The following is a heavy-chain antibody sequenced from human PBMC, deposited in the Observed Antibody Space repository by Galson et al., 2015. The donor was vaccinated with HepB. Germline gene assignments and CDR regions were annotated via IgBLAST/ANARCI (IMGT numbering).Heavy chain of an antibody. Sequence: SLRLSSPASGFTYDDYIMHWVRQAPGKGLEWVSLISWDGGSTYYADSVKGRFTISRDNSKNSLYLQMNSLRTEDTALYYCAKDERGWGSATGVFDYWGQGTLVTVSS. D-gene: IGHD7-27*01. J-gene: IGHJ4*02. CDR2: ISWDGGST. V-gene: IGHV3-43*01. CDR3: AKDERGWGSATGVFDY. CDR1: GFTYDDYI.